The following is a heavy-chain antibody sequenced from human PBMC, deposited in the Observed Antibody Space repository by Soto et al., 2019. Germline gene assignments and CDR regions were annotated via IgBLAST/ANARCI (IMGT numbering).Heavy chain of an antibody. D-gene: IGHD1-1*01. CDR2: AYYSEST. J-gene: IGHJ4*02. V-gene: IGHV4-59*05. CDR3: ARHRNWKVDY. CDR1: GGSISSNY. Sequence: SETLSLTCIVSGGSISSNYWSWIRQPPGKGLEWIGSAYYSESTYYNPSLKSRVAVSVDTSKNQFSLKVTSVTAADTAVYYCARHRNWKVDYWGQGTLVTVSS.